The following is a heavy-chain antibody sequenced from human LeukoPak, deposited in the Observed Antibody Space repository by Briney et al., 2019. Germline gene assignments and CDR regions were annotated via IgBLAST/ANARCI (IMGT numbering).Heavy chain of an antibody. CDR2: ISIDGGRT. V-gene: IGHV3-23*01. J-gene: IGHJ6*03. D-gene: IGHD6-25*01. Sequence: GGSLRLSCAASGLTFSSYAMSWVRQAPGKGPEWVSTISIDGGRTYYADSVKGRFTVSRDTSKNTLYLQMSSLRAEDTAAYYCARKGIGSSRYQNMDVWGKGTTVTVSS. CDR3: ARKGIGSSRYQNMDV. CDR1: GLTFSSYA.